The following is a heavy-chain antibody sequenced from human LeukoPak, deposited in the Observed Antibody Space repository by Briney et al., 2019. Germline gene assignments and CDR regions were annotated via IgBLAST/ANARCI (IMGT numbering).Heavy chain of an antibody. CDR3: ARSRTSSPIDKNLNF. CDR1: GFTFSSYT. V-gene: IGHV3-21*01. J-gene: IGHJ4*02. Sequence: GGSLRLSCAASGFTFSSYTMSWVREAPGKGLEWVSSISSSINYIYHADSVKGRFTISRDDAQNSVYLQMSSLKDEDTAVYYWARSRTSSPIDKNLNFWGQGTLVIVSS. D-gene: IGHD1-14*01. CDR2: ISSSINYI.